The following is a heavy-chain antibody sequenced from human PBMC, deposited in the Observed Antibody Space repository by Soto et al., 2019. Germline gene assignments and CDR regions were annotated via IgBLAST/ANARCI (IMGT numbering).Heavy chain of an antibody. CDR1: GVTFSSYD. CDR2: IWYDGGNK. CDR3: ARDLRITMLRGPSPGY. D-gene: IGHD3-10*01. Sequence: XGSLRLSCAASGVTFSSYDMHWVRQAPGKGLEWVALIWYDGGNKYYADSVKGRFTISRDNSKNTLYLQMNSLRAEDTAVYYCARDLRITMLRGPSPGYWGQGTLVTVSS. J-gene: IGHJ4*02. V-gene: IGHV3-33*01.